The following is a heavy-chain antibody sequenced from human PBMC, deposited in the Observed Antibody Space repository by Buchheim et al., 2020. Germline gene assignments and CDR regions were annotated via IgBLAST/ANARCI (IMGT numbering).Heavy chain of an antibody. V-gene: IGHV4-30-4*01. CDR1: GGSISSGDYY. D-gene: IGHD3-22*01. CDR2: IYYSGST. CDR3: ARSENYYDSSGYSNWFDP. Sequence: QVQLQESGPGLVKPSQTLSLTCTVSGGSISSGDYYWSWIRQPPGKGLEWVGYIYYSGSTYYNPSLKSRVTISVDTSKNQFSLKLSSVTAADTAVYYCARSENYYDSSGYSNWFDPWGQGTL. J-gene: IGHJ5*02.